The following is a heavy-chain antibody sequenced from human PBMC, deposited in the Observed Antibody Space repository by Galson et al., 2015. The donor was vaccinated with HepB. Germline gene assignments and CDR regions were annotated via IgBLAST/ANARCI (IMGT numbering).Heavy chain of an antibody. CDR1: GFTFSSYS. CDR3: ARDEEI. V-gene: IGHV3-33*08. Sequence: SLRLSCAASGFTFSSYSMNWVHQAPGKGLEWVAVIWYDGGNKYYADSVRGRFTISRDNSKNMLYLQMNTLRVEDTAVYYCARDEEIWGQGTLVTVSS. CDR2: IWYDGGNK. J-gene: IGHJ4*02.